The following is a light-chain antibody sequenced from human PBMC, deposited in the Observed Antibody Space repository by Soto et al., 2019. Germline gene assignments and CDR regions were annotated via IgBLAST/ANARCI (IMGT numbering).Light chain of an antibody. Sequence: MLTQSPATLSSFLGHRVTLSCRASQYINTRLAWYPHRPGQAPRLXXXCASXXDTGIPVRFSGSASGTDFTPTISXLEPEDCALYYCKQRTNWPHGLTFAQGTRREIK. CDR1: QYINTR. V-gene: IGKV3-11*01. CDR2: CAS. J-gene: IGKJ5*01. CDR3: KQRTNWPHGLT.